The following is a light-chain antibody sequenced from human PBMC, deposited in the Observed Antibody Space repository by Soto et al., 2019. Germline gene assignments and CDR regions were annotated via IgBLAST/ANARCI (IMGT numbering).Light chain of an antibody. J-gene: IGLJ2*01. CDR1: SSDIGAYNF. CDR3: TSWTTSTTMI. CDR2: DVN. Sequence: QSALTQPASVSGSPGQSITISCTGTSSDIGAYNFVSWYQQHPGKAPKLMLYDVNIRPSGVSNRFSGSKSGNTASLTISGFQSEDEADYYCTSWTTSTTMIFGGGTKVTVL. V-gene: IGLV2-14*03.